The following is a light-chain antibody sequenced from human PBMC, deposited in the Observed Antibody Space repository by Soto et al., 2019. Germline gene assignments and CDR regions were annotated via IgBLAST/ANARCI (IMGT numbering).Light chain of an antibody. J-gene: IGKJ1*01. Sequence: EIVLTQSPGTLSLSPGERATLFCRASQSVRSNYLAWYQQKPGQAPRLLIYGASNSATGIPNRFSGSGSGTDFTLTISRLEPEDFAVYYCQQYGSSGRTFGQGTKVEI. CDR3: QQYGSSGRT. V-gene: IGKV3-20*01. CDR2: GAS. CDR1: QSVRSNY.